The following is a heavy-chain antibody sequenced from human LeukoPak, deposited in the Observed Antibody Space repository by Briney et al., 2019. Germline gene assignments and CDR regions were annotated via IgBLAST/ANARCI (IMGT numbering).Heavy chain of an antibody. J-gene: IGHJ4*02. CDR1: GFTVSSNY. D-gene: IGHD4-17*01. Sequence: PGGSLRLSCAASGFTVSSNYMSWVRQAPGKGLEWVSSISSSSSYIYYADSVKGRFTISRDNAKNSLYLQMNSLRAEDTAVYYCARLFPTASYYFDYWGQGTLVTVSS. CDR3: ARLFPTASYYFDY. V-gene: IGHV3-21*01. CDR2: ISSSSSYI.